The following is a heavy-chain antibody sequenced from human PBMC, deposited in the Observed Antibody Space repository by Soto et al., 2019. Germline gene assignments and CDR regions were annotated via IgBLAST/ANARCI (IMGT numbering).Heavy chain of an antibody. CDR2: IKSNSDGGTT. Sequence: GGSLRLSCAASGFTFNKAWMNWVRQAPGKGLEWVGRIKSNSDGGTTDYAAPVKGRFTISRDDSKNTLYLQMNSLKTEDTAVYFCTTDGAQIAAAGTGGICFDYWGQGTVVTVSS. V-gene: IGHV3-15*07. CDR3: TTDGAQIAAAGTGGICFDY. D-gene: IGHD6-13*01. J-gene: IGHJ4*02. CDR1: GFTFNKAW.